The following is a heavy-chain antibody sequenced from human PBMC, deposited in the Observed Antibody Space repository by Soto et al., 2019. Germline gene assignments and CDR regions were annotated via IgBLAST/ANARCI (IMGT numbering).Heavy chain of an antibody. V-gene: IGHV4-59*12. CDR1: GGSISSYY. J-gene: IGHJ6*02. D-gene: IGHD3-10*01. Sequence: QVQLQESGPGLVKPSETLSLTCTVSGGSISSYYWSWIRQPPGKGLEWIGYIYYSGSTNYNPSLKRRVTISVDTSKNQFSLKLSSVTAADTAVYYCAREREVRGVRHYYYGMDVWGQGTTVTVSS. CDR3: AREREVRGVRHYYYGMDV. CDR2: IYYSGST.